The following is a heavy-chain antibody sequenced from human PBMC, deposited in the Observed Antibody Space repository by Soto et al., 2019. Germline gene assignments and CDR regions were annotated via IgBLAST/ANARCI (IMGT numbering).Heavy chain of an antibody. CDR3: ARDLYCSGGSCYSHFDY. J-gene: IGHJ4*02. V-gene: IGHV1-2*02. Sequence: ASVKVSCKASGYTFTGYYMHWVRQAPGQGLEWMGWINPNSGGTNYAQKFQGRVTMTRDTSISTAYMELSRLRSDDTAVYYCARDLYCSGGSCYSHFDYWGQGTLVTVSS. CDR2: INPNSGGT. D-gene: IGHD2-15*01. CDR1: GYTFTGYY.